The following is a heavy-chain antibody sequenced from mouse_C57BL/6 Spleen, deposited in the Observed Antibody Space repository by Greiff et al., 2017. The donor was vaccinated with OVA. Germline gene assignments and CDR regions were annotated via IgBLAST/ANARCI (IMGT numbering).Heavy chain of an antibody. J-gene: IGHJ3*01. D-gene: IGHD3-2*02. Sequence: VQLVESGAELVKPGASVKISCKASGYAFSSYWMNWVKQRPGKGLEWIGQIYPGDGDTNYNGKFKGKATLTADKSSSTAYMQLSSLTSEDSAVYFCARSRQLRFAYWGQGTLVTVSA. CDR1: GYAFSSYW. CDR2: IYPGDGDT. V-gene: IGHV1-80*01. CDR3: ARSRQLRFAY.